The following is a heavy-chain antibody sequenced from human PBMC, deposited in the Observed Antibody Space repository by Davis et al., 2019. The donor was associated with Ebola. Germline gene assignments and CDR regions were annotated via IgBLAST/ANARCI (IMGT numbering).Heavy chain of an antibody. D-gene: IGHD4-23*01. CDR3: ARDLVYGGNAFFDY. V-gene: IGHV3-7*03. Sequence: GESLKISCAASGFTFSSYAMSWVRQAPGKGLEWVANIKQDGSEKQYVDSVKGRFTISRDNAENSLYLQMSSLRADDTAMYYCARDLVYGGNAFFDYWGQGTLVSVSS. CDR1: GFTFSSYA. J-gene: IGHJ4*02. CDR2: IKQDGSEK.